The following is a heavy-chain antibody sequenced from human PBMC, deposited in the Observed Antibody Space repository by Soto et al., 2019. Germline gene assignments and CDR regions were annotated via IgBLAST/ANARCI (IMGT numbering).Heavy chain of an antibody. CDR2: ISYDGSNK. D-gene: IGHD5-12*01. V-gene: IGHV3-30-3*01. Sequence: GGSLILSCAASGFTFSSYAMHWVRQAPGKGLEWVAVISYDGSNKYYADSAKGRFTISRDNSKNTLYLQMNSLRAEDTAVYYCARQPYGGYLYFGYWGQGTLVTVSS. CDR3: ARQPYGGYLYFGY. J-gene: IGHJ4*02. CDR1: GFTFSSYA.